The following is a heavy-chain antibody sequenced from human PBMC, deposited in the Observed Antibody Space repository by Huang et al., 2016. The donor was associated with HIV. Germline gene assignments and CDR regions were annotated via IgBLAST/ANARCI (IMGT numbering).Heavy chain of an antibody. CDR2: IYPGDSDV. CDR3: ARHERYCTGDTCSLLY. V-gene: IGHV5-51*01. CDR1: GYNFNTYW. D-gene: IGHD2-8*02. Sequence: DVQLVQSGAEVKKPGESLKISCKGSGYNFNTYWIAWVRQMPGRGLEWIGMIYPGDSDVRYNPSFQGQVTLSRDKSISTAFLQGSSLKASDTAMYYCARHERYCTGDTCSLLYWGQGTPVTVSS. J-gene: IGHJ4*02.